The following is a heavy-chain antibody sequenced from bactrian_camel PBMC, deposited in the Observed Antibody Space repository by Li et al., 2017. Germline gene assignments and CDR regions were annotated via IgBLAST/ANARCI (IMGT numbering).Heavy chain of an antibody. CDR1: GFTRSSYC. Sequence: VQLVESGGGSARTGGSLRLSCVASGFTRSSYCMAWFRQAPGKEREGLTAIDSNGSPSYIPSVKGRFAISQQKGKNTVYLRMSSLKPDDSGTYICAYESGTTPDLCRQRGPGGYFGQGTQVTVS. CDR2: IDSNGSP. V-gene: IGHV3S42*01. J-gene: IGHJ4*01. D-gene: IGHD7*01.